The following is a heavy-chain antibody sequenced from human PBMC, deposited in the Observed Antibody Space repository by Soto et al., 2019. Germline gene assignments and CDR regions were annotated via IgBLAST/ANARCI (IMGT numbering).Heavy chain of an antibody. Sequence: SVKVSCKASGGTFSSYAISWVRQAPGQGLEWMGGIIPIFGTANYAQKFQGRVTITADESTSTAYMELSSLRSEDTAVYYCAILVGFCSGGSCYGAYYHYYGLDVWGQGTTVTVSS. J-gene: IGHJ6*02. CDR3: AILVGFCSGGSCYGAYYHYYGLDV. V-gene: IGHV1-69*13. CDR2: IIPIFGTA. D-gene: IGHD2-15*01. CDR1: GGTFSSYA.